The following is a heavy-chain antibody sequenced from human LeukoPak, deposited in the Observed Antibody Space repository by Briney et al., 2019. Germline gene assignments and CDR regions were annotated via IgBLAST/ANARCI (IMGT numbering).Heavy chain of an antibody. CDR3: ARVAVGATFEVDP. J-gene: IGHJ5*02. D-gene: IGHD1-26*01. Sequence: SETLSLTCTVSGYSISSGYYWGWIRQPPGKGLEWIGSIYHSGSTYYNPSLKSRVTISVDTSKNQFSLKLSSVTAADTAVYYCARVAVGATFEVDPWGQGTLVTVSS. CDR2: IYHSGST. CDR1: GYSISSGYY. V-gene: IGHV4-38-2*02.